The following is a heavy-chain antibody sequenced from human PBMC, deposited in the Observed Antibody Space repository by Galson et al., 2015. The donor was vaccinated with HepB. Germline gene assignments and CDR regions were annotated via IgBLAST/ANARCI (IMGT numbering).Heavy chain of an antibody. CDR2: ISAYNGNT. J-gene: IGHJ5*02. D-gene: IGHD1-14*01. CDR3: ARDGDLTTASHWFDP. CDR1: GYTFTSYG. Sequence: SVKVSCKASGYTFTSYGISWVRQAPGQGLEWMGWISAYNGNTNYAQKLQGRVTMTTDTSTSTAYMELRSLRSDDTAVYYCARDGDLTTASHWFDPWGQGTLVTVSS. V-gene: IGHV1-18*01.